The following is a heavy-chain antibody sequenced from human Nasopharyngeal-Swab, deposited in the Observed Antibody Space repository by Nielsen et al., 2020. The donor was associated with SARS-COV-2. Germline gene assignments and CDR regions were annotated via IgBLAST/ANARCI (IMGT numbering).Heavy chain of an antibody. V-gene: IGHV3-13*01. CDR3: VKGMPQSGGMDV. CDR2: IGAAGGT. CDR1: GFTFSSND. D-gene: IGHD2-2*01. J-gene: IGHJ6*03. Sequence: GESLKIPCAASGFTFSSNDMHWVRLPRGKGLEWVSAIGAAGGTYYPDSVKGRFTISRENAKNSLYLQMNSLRAEDTAIYYCVKGMPQSGGMDVWGKGTTVSVSS.